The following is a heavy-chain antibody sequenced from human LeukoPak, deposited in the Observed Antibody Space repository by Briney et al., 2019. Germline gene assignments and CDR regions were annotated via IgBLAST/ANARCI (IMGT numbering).Heavy chain of an antibody. D-gene: IGHD3-3*01. CDR2: IRYDGSNK. CDR3: AKAILWSDDAFDI. V-gene: IGHV3-30*02. J-gene: IGHJ3*02. Sequence: GGSLRLSCAASGFTFSSYGMHWVRQAPGKGLEWVAFIRYDGSNKYYADSVKGRFTISRDNSKNTLYLQMNSLRAEDTAVYYCAKAILWSDDAFDIWGQGTMVTVSS. CDR1: GFTFSSYG.